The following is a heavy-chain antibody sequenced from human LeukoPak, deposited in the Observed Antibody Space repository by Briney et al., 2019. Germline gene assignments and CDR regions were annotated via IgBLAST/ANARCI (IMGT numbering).Heavy chain of an antibody. Sequence: GGSLRLSCAASGFTFSSYWMSWVRQAPGKGLEWVANMNQDGSEKYYVDSVKGRFTISRDNAKNSLYLQMNNLRAEDTAVYYCARDSGEFGELFVLGLSYYGMDVWGQGTTVTVSS. D-gene: IGHD3-10*01. CDR3: ARDSGEFGELFVLGLSYYGMDV. CDR1: GFTFSSYW. CDR2: MNQDGSEK. J-gene: IGHJ6*02. V-gene: IGHV3-7*01.